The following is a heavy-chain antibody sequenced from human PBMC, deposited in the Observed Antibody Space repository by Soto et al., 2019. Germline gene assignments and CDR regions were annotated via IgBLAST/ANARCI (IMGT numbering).Heavy chain of an antibody. J-gene: IGHJ3*02. CDR2: VSKDGSIQ. D-gene: IGHD2-8*01. Sequence: AGGSLRLSCEASGFTFSDYAMQWVRQAPGKGLEWVAVVSKDGSIQYYADPVRGRFTISRDNPKNMLYLQMDSLRVEDSAVFYSVRENYYGSTTIGGLDMWGQGKMVNVSS. CDR3: VRENYYGSTTIGGLDM. V-gene: IGHV3-30-3*01. CDR1: GFTFSDYA.